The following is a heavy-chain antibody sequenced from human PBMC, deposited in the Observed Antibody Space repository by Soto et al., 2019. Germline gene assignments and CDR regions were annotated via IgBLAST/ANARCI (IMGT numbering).Heavy chain of an antibody. D-gene: IGHD5-12*01. Sequence: GWSLRLSCAASGVTFRSYGMHWARQAPGKGLKWMAVISYEGSNKYYADSVKGRFTVSRDNSKNTLYLQMNSLRAEDTAVYHCAKDQRVDDDYYYYYAMDVWGQGTTVTVSS. CDR2: ISYEGSNK. J-gene: IGHJ6*02. V-gene: IGHV3-30*18. CDR3: AKDQRVDDDYYYYYAMDV. CDR1: GVTFRSYG.